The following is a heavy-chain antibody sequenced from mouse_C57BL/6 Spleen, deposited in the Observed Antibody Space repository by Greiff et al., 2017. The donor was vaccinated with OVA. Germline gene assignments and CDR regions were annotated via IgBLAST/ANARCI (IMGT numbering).Heavy chain of an antibody. J-gene: IGHJ4*01. V-gene: IGHV5-9*01. CDR3: ARRFYGNYVDYAMDY. CDR2: ISGGGGNT. CDR1: GFTFSSYT. Sequence: EVQRVESGGGLVKPGGSLKLSCAASGFTFSSYTMSWVRQTPEKRLEWVATISGGGGNTYYPDSVKGRFTISRDNAKNTLYLQMSSLRSEDTALYYCARRFYGNYVDYAMDYWGQGTSVTVSS. D-gene: IGHD2-1*01.